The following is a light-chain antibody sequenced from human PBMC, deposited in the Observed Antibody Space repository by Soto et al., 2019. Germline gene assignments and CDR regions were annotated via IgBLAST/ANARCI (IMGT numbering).Light chain of an antibody. CDR1: SSDVGGYNY. CDR3: SSYTSSSTLENV. J-gene: IGLJ1*01. V-gene: IGLV2-14*01. Sequence: QSALTQPASVSGSPGQSITISCTGTSSDVGGYNYVSWYQQHPGKAPKLMIYDVSNRPSGVSNRFSGSKSGNTASPTISGLQAEDEADYYCSSYTSSSTLENVFGTGTKLTV. CDR2: DVS.